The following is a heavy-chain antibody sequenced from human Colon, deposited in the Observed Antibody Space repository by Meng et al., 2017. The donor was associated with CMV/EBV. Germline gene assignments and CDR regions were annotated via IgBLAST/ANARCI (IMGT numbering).Heavy chain of an antibody. CDR1: GGVFNSYT. CDR2: FIPVLGVA. J-gene: IGHJ4*02. D-gene: IGHD2-21*02. V-gene: IGHV1-69*04. CDR3: AKDPPYCGGDCYREAYFDS. Sequence: KDSCKASGGVFNSYTVNWVRQAPGQGPEWMGRFIPVLGVARYARKFEDRITIPADKSTTTVYMELSGLRSDDTAVYYCAKDPPYCGGDCYREAYFDSWGQGTLVTVSS.